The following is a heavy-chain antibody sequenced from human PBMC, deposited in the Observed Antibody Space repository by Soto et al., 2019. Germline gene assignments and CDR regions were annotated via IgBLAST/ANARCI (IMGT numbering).Heavy chain of an antibody. CDR1: GGTFSSYS. Sequence: SVKVSCKASGGTFSSYSISWVRHAPGQGPEWMGRIIPILGIANYAQKFQGRVTITADKSTSTAYMELSSLRSEDTAVYYCARTCGGGSCNFDYWGQGTLVIVSS. J-gene: IGHJ4*02. D-gene: IGHD2-15*01. V-gene: IGHV1-69*02. CDR2: IIPILGIA. CDR3: ARTCGGGSCNFDY.